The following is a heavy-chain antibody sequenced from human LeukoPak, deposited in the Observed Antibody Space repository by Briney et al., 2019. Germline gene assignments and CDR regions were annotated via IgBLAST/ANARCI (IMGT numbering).Heavy chain of an antibody. J-gene: IGHJ4*02. CDR2: MNPNSGNT. V-gene: IGHV1-8*01. CDR1: GYTFTSYD. CDR3: ARGLGIAAAVDY. D-gene: IGHD6-13*01. Sequence: GASVKVSSKASGYTFTSYDINWVRQATGQGLEWMGWMNPNSGNTGYAQKFQGRVTMTRNTSISTAYMELSSLRSEDTAVYYCARGLGIAAAVDYWGQGTLVTVSS.